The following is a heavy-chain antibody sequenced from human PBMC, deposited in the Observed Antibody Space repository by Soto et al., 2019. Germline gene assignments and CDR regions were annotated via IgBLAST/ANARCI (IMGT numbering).Heavy chain of an antibody. V-gene: IGHV4-39*01. J-gene: IGHJ5*02. CDR2: SYYSGST. D-gene: IGHD3-3*02. Sequence: QLQLQESRPGLVKPSETLSLTCTVSGGFISSSSYYWGWIRQPPGKGLEWIGSSYYSGSTYYTPSLQSRVTISVATYKKQFSQKLSSVAAADTGVYYCASPKIAFYNWFDPWGQGTLVTVSS. CDR3: ASPKIAFYNWFDP. CDR1: GGFISSSSYY.